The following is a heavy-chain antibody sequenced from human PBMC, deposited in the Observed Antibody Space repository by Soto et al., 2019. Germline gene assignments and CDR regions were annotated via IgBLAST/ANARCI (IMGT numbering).Heavy chain of an antibody. D-gene: IGHD3-16*02. CDR3: TRGVITFGRVIFMPG. Sequence: QVQLQESGPGLVKPSETLSLTCTVSNGSISSGSYYWGWVRQPPGKGLEWIASVYHSGTTYHNPSFKSRVTVSVETSKNQFSLDLSSVTAADTAVYYCTRGVITFGRVIFMPGWGQGTLVTVSS. CDR2: VYHSGTT. V-gene: IGHV4-39*01. CDR1: NGSISSGSYY. J-gene: IGHJ4*02.